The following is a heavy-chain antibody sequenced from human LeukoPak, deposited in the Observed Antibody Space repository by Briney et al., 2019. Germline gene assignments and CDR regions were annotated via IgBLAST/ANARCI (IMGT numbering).Heavy chain of an antibody. V-gene: IGHV3-30*04. J-gene: IGHJ4*02. Sequence: GRSLRLSCAASGFTFSSYTLHWVRQAPGKGLEWVALISYDETNKYYESNTYYADSVKGRFTISRDNFKNALDLQVNGLRAEDTALYYCARDRGILVTGNLDSWGQGTLVTVSS. D-gene: IGHD6-19*01. CDR2: ISYDETNKYYESNT. CDR1: GFTFSSYT. CDR3: ARDRGILVTGNLDS.